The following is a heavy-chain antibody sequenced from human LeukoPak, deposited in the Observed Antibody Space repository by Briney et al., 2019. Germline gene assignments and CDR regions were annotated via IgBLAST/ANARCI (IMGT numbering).Heavy chain of an antibody. CDR3: AREGGYDGNFDY. D-gene: IGHD5-12*01. Sequence: PSETLSLTCTVSGGSISSYYWSWIRQPPGKGLEWIGYIYYSGSTNYNPSLKSRVTISVDTSKNQFSLKLSSVTAADTAVYYCAREGGYDGNFDYWGQGTLVTVSS. CDR1: GGSISSYY. CDR2: IYYSGST. J-gene: IGHJ4*02. V-gene: IGHV4-59*01.